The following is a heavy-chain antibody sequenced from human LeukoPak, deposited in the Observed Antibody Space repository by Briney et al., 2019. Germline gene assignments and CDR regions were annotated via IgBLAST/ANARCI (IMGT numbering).Heavy chain of an antibody. CDR3: ARDHYDSSGPNFLYFDY. D-gene: IGHD3-22*01. J-gene: IGHJ4*02. V-gene: IGHV3-48*03. CDR1: GFTFSSYE. CDR2: ISSSGSTI. Sequence: GGSLRLSCAASGFTFSSYEMNWVRQAPGKGLEWVSYISSSGSTIYYADSVKGRFTISRDNAKDSLYLQMNSLRAEDTAVYYCARDHYDSSGPNFLYFDYWGQGTLVTVSS.